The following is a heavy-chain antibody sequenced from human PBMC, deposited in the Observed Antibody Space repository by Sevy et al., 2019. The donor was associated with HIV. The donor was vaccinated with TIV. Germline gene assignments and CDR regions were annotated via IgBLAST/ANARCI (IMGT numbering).Heavy chain of an antibody. J-gene: IGHJ4*02. CDR2: VSYGGST. CDR3: ARQKVRSAYYYDTSGRQGKADFDS. D-gene: IGHD3-22*01. Sequence: SETLSLTCTVSGGSIGSNSFYWGWIRQPPGKELEWIGTVSYGGSTYYNPSLRSRVTLSVDASKKQFSLKLSSVTAADTAVYYWARQKVRSAYYYDTSGRQGKADFDSWGQGTLVTVSS. V-gene: IGHV4-39*01. CDR1: GGSIGSNSFY.